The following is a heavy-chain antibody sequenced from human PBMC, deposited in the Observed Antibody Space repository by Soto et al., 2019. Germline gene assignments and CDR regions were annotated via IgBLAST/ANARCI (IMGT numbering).Heavy chain of an antibody. Sequence: GGSLRLSCAASGFTFSSYWMHWVRQVPGKGLVWVSRISPDGKNTNYADSVKGRFTISRDNAKNTVFLQMNSLRVEDMAVYYCVRVTSTGYYRIDSWGQGALLTVSS. CDR3: VRVTSTGYYRIDS. D-gene: IGHD3-22*01. J-gene: IGHJ5*01. CDR1: GFTFSSYW. V-gene: IGHV3-74*01. CDR2: ISPDGKNT.